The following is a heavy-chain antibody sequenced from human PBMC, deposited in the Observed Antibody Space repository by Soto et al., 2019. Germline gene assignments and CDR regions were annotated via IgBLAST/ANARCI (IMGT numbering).Heavy chain of an antibody. CDR3: ARHNYGSGSTYFDY. CDR1: GGSISNFY. V-gene: IGHV4-59*08. D-gene: IGHD3-10*01. J-gene: IGHJ4*02. CDR2: IYYSGST. Sequence: SQTLSLPRTVAGGSISNFYCSWIRQPPGKGLEWIGYIYYSGSTNYNPSLKSRVTISVDTSKNQFSLKLNSMTAADTAVYYCARHNYGSGSTYFDYWGQGTLVIVTS.